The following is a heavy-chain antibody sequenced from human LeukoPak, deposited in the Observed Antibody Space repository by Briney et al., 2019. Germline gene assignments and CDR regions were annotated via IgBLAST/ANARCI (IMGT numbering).Heavy chain of an antibody. Sequence: GGSLRLSCAASGFTFSTYWMSWVRQAPGKGLEWVANIKQDGSEEYYVDSVKGRFTISRDNAKNSVYLQMNRVRAEATAVYYCARDRGQWLDGFDIWGQGTMVTVSS. CDR1: GFTFSTYW. J-gene: IGHJ3*02. CDR3: ARDRGQWLDGFDI. V-gene: IGHV3-7*01. D-gene: IGHD6-19*01. CDR2: IKQDGSEE.